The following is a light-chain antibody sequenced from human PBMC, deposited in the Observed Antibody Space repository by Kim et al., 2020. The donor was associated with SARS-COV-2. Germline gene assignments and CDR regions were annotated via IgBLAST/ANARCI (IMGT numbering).Light chain of an antibody. Sequence: RMTSSCSGGRSNLGNNSVNGCERLPRSAPKLLGYRDNYRPSGVPGRFSGSRSGTSASLAIRGLRSDDEGDYHCAARDDSLNGWVFGGGTQLTVL. CDR3: AARDDSLNGWV. V-gene: IGLV1-44*01. CDR1: RSNLGNNS. CDR2: RDN. J-gene: IGLJ3*02.